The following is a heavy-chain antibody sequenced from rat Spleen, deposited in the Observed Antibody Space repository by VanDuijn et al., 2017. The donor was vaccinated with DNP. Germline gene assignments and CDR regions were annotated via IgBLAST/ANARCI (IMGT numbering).Heavy chain of an antibody. V-gene: IGHV5S10*01. J-gene: IGHJ1*01. CDR1: KFTFSNYD. CDR3: TRGAGSPYWSFDF. Sequence: EVQLVESGGGLVQPGRSLRLSCAASKFTFSNYDMAWVRQAPKKGLEWVATIFYAGTTTYYRGSVKGRFTISRDNAKNTLYLQMNSLRSEDTATYYCTRGAGSPYWSFDFWGPGTMVTVSS. D-gene: IGHD5-1*01. CDR2: IFYAGTTT.